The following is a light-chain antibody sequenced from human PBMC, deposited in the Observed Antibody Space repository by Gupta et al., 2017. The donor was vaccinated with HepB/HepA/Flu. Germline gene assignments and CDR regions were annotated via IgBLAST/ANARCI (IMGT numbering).Light chain of an antibody. CDR3: QVWDMSDNVI. Sequence: SYVLTQPPSVSGAPGEPASITCEGNHIGFKSVHWYQQKPGQAPGLVGQDESARPSGIPERVSGSNSGNTDTLNISKVEAGDEADYDCQVWDMSDNVIFGGGTKLTVL. CDR1: HIGFKS. J-gene: IGLJ2*01. CDR2: DES. V-gene: IGLV3-21*02.